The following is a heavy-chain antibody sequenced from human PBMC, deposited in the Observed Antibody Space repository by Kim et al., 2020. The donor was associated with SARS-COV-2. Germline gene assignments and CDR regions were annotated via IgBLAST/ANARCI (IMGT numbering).Heavy chain of an antibody. D-gene: IGHD5-18*01. J-gene: IGHJ4*02. Sequence: YAQELTGRVTMTTDTSTNTAYMELRSLRSDDTAVYYCARDLDTAMDHFDYWGQGTLVTVSS. V-gene: IGHV1-18*01. CDR3: ARDLDTAMDHFDY.